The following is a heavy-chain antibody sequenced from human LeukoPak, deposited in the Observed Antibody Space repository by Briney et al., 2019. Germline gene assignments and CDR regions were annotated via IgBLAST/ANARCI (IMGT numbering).Heavy chain of an antibody. CDR1: GGSISSHY. V-gene: IGHV4-59*08. J-gene: IGHJ3*02. D-gene: IGHD2-15*01. CDR2: IYYTGST. CDR3: ARRYCSGGSCYRDDAFDI. Sequence: SETLSLTCTVSGGSISSHYWTWLRQSPGKGLEWIGCIYYTGSTNYNPSLKSRLTISVDKSKNQFSLTLTSVTAADTAVYYCARRYCSGGSCYRDDAFDIWGQGTMVTVSS.